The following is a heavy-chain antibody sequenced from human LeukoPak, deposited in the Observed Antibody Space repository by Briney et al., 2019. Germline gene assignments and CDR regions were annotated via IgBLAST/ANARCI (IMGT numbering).Heavy chain of an antibody. J-gene: IGHJ5*02. Sequence: SETLSLTCTVSDGSISSSSYYWGWIRQPPGKGLEWIGSIYYTGSTYYNPSLKSRVSISIDTSKSQFSLKLTSVTAADTAVYYCARGPNCSSTSCAYNWFDPWGQGTLVTVSS. V-gene: IGHV4-39*07. D-gene: IGHD2-2*01. CDR1: DGSISSSSYY. CDR2: IYYTGST. CDR3: ARGPNCSSTSCAYNWFDP.